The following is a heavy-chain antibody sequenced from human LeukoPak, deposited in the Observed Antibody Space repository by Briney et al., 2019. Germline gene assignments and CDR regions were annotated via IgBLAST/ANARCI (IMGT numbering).Heavy chain of an antibody. CDR2: ISSSGSTI. V-gene: IGHV3-11*01. Sequence: GGSLRLSCAASGFTFSDYYMSWIRQAPGKGLEWASYISSSGSTIYYADSVKGRFTISRDNAKNSLYLQMNSLRAEDTAVYYCARDDGSGWSRTMDVWGKGTTVTISS. J-gene: IGHJ6*04. CDR3: ARDDGSGWSRTMDV. CDR1: GFTFSDYY. D-gene: IGHD6-19*01.